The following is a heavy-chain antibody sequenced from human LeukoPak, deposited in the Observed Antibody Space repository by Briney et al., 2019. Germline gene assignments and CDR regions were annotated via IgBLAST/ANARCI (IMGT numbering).Heavy chain of an antibody. D-gene: IGHD2-21*01. CDR2: ISATSTFI. V-gene: IGHV3-21*01. CDR3: ATIPTGGLVRAGVIDV. Sequence: GGSLRLSCSASGFTFSRHHMTWVRQAPGKGLEWVSSISATSTFIEDADSVKGRFTISRDNAKNSVYLQMDSLKDEDTAVYYCATIPTGGLVRAGVIDVWGQGTTVTVSS. CDR1: GFTFSRHH. J-gene: IGHJ6*02.